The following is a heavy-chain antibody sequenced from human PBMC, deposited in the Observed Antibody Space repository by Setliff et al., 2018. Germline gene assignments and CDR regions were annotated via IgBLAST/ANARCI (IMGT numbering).Heavy chain of an antibody. D-gene: IGHD3-9*01. CDR2: INAANGNT. CDR3: ARTYYDLLTGYNFYYDMDV. Sequence: GASVKVSCKASGYIFSSYAIHWVRQAPGQRLEWMGWINAANGNTKYSQKFQGRVTITRDMTANTAYMELSSLRSEDTAMYYCARTYYDLLTGYNFYYDMDVWGQGTTVTVSS. CDR1: GYIFSSYA. J-gene: IGHJ6*02. V-gene: IGHV1-3*01.